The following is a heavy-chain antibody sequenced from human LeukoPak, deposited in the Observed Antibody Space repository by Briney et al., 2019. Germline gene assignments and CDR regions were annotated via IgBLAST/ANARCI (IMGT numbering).Heavy chain of an antibody. V-gene: IGHV3-33*01. CDR2: IWYDGSNK. CDR3: ARGRGYGDYPSPDY. Sequence: GGSLRLSCAASGFTFSSYGMHWVRQAPGKGLEWVAVIWYDGSNKYYADSVKGRFTISRDNSKNTLYLQMNSLRAEDTAVYYCARGRGYGDYPSPDYWGQGTLVTVSS. D-gene: IGHD4-17*01. CDR1: GFTFSSYG. J-gene: IGHJ4*02.